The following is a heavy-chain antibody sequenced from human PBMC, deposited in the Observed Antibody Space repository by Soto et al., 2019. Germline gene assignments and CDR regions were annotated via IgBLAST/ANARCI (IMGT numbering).Heavy chain of an antibody. J-gene: IGHJ4*02. CDR1: GSTFTRYS. V-gene: IGHV3-21*06. Sequence: PGGSLRLSCAASGSTFTRYSMNWVRQAPGKWLEWVSSISSTTNYIYYGDSMKGRFTISRDNAKNSLYLEMNSLRAEDTAVYYCARESEDLTSNFDYWXQGTLVTVSS. CDR2: ISSTTNYI. CDR3: ARESEDLTSNFDY.